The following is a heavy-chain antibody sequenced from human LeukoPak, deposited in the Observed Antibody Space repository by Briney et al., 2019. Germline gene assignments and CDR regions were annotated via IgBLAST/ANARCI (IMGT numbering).Heavy chain of an antibody. V-gene: IGHV3-15*01. CDR2: IKSKTDGGTT. CDR1: GFTFSSYA. J-gene: IGHJ4*02. CDR3: TTASSSWYSRDY. Sequence: PGGSLRLSCAASGFTFSSYAMSWVRQAPGKGLEWVGRIKSKTDGGTTDYAAPVKGRFTISRDDSKNTLYLQMNSLKTEDTAVYYCTTASSSWYSRDYWGQGTLVTVSS. D-gene: IGHD6-13*01.